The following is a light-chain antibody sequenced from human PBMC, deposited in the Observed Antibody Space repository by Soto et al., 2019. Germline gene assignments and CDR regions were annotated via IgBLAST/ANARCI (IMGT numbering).Light chain of an antibody. V-gene: IGLV2-14*03. Sequence: QSVLTQPASVSGSPGQSITISCTGTSSDVGGYNYISWYQQHPGKAPKFIIYDVRNRPSGVSNRFSSSRSGNTASLTISGLQAEDEADYYCSSYTSSNTVIFGGGTKLTVL. J-gene: IGLJ2*01. CDR2: DVR. CDR1: SSDVGGYNY. CDR3: SSYTSSNTVI.